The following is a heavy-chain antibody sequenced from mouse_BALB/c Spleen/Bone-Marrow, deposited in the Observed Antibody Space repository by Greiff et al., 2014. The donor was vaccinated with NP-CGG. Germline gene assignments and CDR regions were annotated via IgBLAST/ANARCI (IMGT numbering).Heavy chain of an antibody. J-gene: IGHJ1*01. CDR2: IYPGDGDT. D-gene: IGHD2-4*01. CDR3: AREGDDYDSYWYFDV. CDR1: GYAFSSYW. Sequence: VQLQESGAELVRPGSSVKISCKASGYAFSSYWMNWVKQRPGQGLEWIGQIYPGDGDTNYNGKFKGKATLTADKSSSTAYMQLSSLTSEDSAVYFCAREGDDYDSYWYFDVWGAGTTVTVSS. V-gene: IGHV1-80*01.